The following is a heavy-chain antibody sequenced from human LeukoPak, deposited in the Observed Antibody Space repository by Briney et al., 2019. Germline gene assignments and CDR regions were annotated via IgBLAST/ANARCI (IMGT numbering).Heavy chain of an antibody. D-gene: IGHD1-1*01. V-gene: IGHV4-30-2*01. CDR1: GGYISSGGYS. Sequence: PSAPLPLTCAVSGGYISSGGYSWCWIRQPPGKGLVRIGYIYHSGSTYYNPSLKSRVTISVDRSKNQFSLKLSSVTAADTAVYYCARGGSWNEGWFDPWGQGTLVTVSS. J-gene: IGHJ5*02. CDR3: ARGGSWNEGWFDP. CDR2: IYHSGST.